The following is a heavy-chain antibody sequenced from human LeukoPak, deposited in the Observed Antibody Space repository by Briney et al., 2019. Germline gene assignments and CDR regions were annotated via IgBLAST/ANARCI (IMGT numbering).Heavy chain of an antibody. J-gene: IGHJ4*02. Sequence: SETLSLTCVVYGGSFSGYYWSWIRQPPGKGLEWIGEINHSGSTNYNPSLKSRVTISVDTSKNQFSLKLSSVTAADTAVYYCARAKTFWSGYYQYYFDYWGQGTLVTVSS. CDR1: GGSFSGYY. CDR3: ARAKTFWSGYYQYYFDY. D-gene: IGHD3-3*01. V-gene: IGHV4-34*01. CDR2: INHSGST.